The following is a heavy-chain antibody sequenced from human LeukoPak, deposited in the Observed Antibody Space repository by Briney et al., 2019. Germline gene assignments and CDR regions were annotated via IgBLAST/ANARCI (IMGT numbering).Heavy chain of an antibody. D-gene: IGHD6-13*01. CDR2: ISGSGGST. CDR1: GFTFSSYA. V-gene: IGHV3-23*01. Sequence: GGSLRLSCAASGFTFSSYAMIWVRQAPGKGLEWVSGISGSGGSTYYADSVKGRFALSRDNSKNTLYLQMNSLRAEDTAVYYCAKKGYNSSWYYRGYFDYWGQGTLVTVSS. J-gene: IGHJ4*02. CDR3: AKKGYNSSWYYRGYFDY.